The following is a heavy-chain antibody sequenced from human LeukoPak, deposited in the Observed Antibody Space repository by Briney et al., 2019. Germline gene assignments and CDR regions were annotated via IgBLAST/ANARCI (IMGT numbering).Heavy chain of an antibody. V-gene: IGHV3-48*04. J-gene: IGHJ3*02. CDR1: GFTFSSYS. Sequence: GGSLRLSCAASGFTFSSYSINWVRQAPGKGLEWVSYISGSSTTIYYADSVRGRFTISRDNAKNSLYLQMNSLRAEDTAVYYCAKYRTRFLVAVAGTWDAFDIWGQGTMVTVSS. D-gene: IGHD6-19*01. CDR2: ISGSSTTI. CDR3: AKYRTRFLVAVAGTWDAFDI.